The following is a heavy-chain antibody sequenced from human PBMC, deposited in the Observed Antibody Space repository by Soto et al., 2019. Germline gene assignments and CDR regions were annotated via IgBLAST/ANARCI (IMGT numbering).Heavy chain of an antibody. V-gene: IGHV1-18*01. Sequence: QVQLVESGAEVKKPGASVKVSCKASGYTFTNYGISWVRQAPGQGLEWMGWISAYNGNTNYAQKLQGRVTMTTDTSTSTAYMELRSLRSDDTAVYYCAVYCSGGSCYGRFFDYWGQGTLVTVSS. J-gene: IGHJ4*02. CDR1: GYTFTNYG. CDR3: AVYCSGGSCYGRFFDY. D-gene: IGHD2-15*01. CDR2: ISAYNGNT.